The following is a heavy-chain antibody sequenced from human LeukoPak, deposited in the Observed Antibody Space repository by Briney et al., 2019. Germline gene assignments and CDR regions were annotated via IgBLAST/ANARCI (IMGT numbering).Heavy chain of an antibody. J-gene: IGHJ2*01. CDR2: IVVGSGNT. Sequence: GTSVKVSCRASGFTFTGSAMRWVRQARGQGLEWIGWIVVGSGNTNYAQKFQERVTITRDMSTSTAYMELSSLRSEDTAVYYCAADMTAVAGYWYFDLWGRGTLVTVSS. CDR3: AADMTAVAGYWYFDL. D-gene: IGHD6-19*01. V-gene: IGHV1-58*02. CDR1: GFTFTGSA.